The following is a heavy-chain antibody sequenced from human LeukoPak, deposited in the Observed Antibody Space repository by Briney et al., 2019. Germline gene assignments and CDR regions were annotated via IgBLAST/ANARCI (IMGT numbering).Heavy chain of an antibody. V-gene: IGHV3-7*05. J-gene: IGHJ4*02. CDR1: GFTFSNYW. CDR2: IKQDGSEK. CDR3: AKLVTHFDY. Sequence: GGSLRLSCAASGFTFSNYWMGWVRQAPGKGLERVANIKQDGSEKYYVDSVKGRFTISRDNAKKSLYLQMNSLRAEDTAVYYCAKLVTHFDYWGQGTLVTVSS. D-gene: IGHD4-23*01.